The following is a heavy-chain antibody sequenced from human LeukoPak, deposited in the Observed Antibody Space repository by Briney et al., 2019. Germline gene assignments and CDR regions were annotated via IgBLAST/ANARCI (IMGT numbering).Heavy chain of an antibody. J-gene: IGHJ4*02. CDR3: ARVRPVLRVLERADYFDY. CDR1: GGSISSHY. V-gene: IGHV4-59*11. CDR2: IYYSGST. D-gene: IGHD3-3*01. Sequence: SETLSLTCTVPGGSISSHYWSWIRQPPGKGLEWIGYIYYSGSTNYDPSLKSRVTISVDTSKNQFSLKLSSVTTSDTAVYSCARVRPVLRVLERADYFDYWGQGTLVTVSS.